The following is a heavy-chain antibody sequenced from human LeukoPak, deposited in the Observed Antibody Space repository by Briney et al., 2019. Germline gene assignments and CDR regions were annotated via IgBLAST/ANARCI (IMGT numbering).Heavy chain of an antibody. CDR1: GYSINSAYY. CDR2: MYHSGST. J-gene: IGHJ4*02. CDR3: ASGSYYNY. Sequence: SETLSLTCTVSGYSINSAYYWGWIRQPPGKGLEWIGSMYHSGSTYYNPSLQSRVTISVDTSKNQFSLKLSSVTAADTAVYYCASGSYYNYWGQGTLVAVSS. V-gene: IGHV4-38-2*02. D-gene: IGHD1-26*01.